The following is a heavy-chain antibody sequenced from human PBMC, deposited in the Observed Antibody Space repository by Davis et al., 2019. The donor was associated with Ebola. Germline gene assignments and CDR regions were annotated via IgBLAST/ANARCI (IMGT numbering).Heavy chain of an antibody. J-gene: IGHJ4*02. V-gene: IGHV5-51*06. CDR3: AGLRGELGSDFNY. Sequence: VSCNASAYTFTSYWIGRVRHMPGKGLDWLGIIFTGDSDTRYRPSFRGQVTISADKSFKTAFLQWSSLKASDTARYYGAGLRGELGSDFNYWGQGTLVTVSS. CDR2: IFTGDSDT. D-gene: IGHD1-26*01. CDR1: AYTFTSYW.